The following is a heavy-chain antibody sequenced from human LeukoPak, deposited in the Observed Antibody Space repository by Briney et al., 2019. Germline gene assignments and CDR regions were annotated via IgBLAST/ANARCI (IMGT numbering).Heavy chain of an antibody. CDR1: GYSFTSYW. CDR3: ARVPRYYGSGSYTHFDY. CDR2: IYPGDSDT. Sequence: GESLKISCKGSGYSFTSYWIGWVRQMPGKGLEWMGIIYPGDSDTRYSPSFQGQVTISADKSISTAYLQWSSLKASDTAMYYCARVPRYYGSGSYTHFDYWGQGTLVTVSS. D-gene: IGHD3-10*01. V-gene: IGHV5-51*01. J-gene: IGHJ4*02.